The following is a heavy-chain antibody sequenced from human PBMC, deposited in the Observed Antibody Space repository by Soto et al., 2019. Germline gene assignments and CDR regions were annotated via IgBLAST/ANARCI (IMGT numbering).Heavy chain of an antibody. CDR3: ARMYNWNNAGFDP. J-gene: IGHJ5*02. D-gene: IGHD1-20*01. V-gene: IGHV4-31*03. Sequence: PSETLSLTCTVSGGSISSGGYYWSWIRQHPGKGLEWIGYIYYSGSTYYNPSLKSRVTISIDTSKNHFSLKLSSVTAADTAVYYCARMYNWNNAGFDPWGQGTLVTVSS. CDR2: IYYSGST. CDR1: GGSISSGGYY.